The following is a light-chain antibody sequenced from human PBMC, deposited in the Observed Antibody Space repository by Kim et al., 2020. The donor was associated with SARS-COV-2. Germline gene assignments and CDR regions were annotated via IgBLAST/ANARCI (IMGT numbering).Light chain of an antibody. CDR2: GKN. Sequence: SSELTQDPAVSVALGQTVRITCQGDSLRTYYASWYQQKPGQAPVLVIYGKNNRPSVIPDRFSGSTSGNTASLSITGAQAEDEADYYCNSRDTSGNHLYVF. CDR1: SLRTYY. J-gene: IGLJ1*01. V-gene: IGLV3-19*01. CDR3: NSRDTSGNHLYV.